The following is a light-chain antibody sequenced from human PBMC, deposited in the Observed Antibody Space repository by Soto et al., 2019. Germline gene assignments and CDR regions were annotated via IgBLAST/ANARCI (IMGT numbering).Light chain of an antibody. CDR3: CSYASSSTFRRV. Sequence: QSALTQPASVSGSPGQSITISCTGTSSDVGSYNIVSWYQQHPGKAPKLMIYEVSKRSSGVSTRFSGSKSGNTASLTISGLQVEDEADYYCCSYASSSTFRRVFGGGTKVTVL. CDR1: SSDVGSYNI. V-gene: IGLV2-23*02. CDR2: EVS. J-gene: IGLJ3*02.